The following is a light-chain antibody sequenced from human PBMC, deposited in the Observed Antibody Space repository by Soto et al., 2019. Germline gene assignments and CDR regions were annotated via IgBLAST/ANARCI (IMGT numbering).Light chain of an antibody. Sequence: EIVLTQSPATLSLSRGERATLSCRASQSVSSYLAWYQQKPGQAPRLLIYDASNRATGIPARFSGSGSGTDFTLTISSLEPEDLAVYYCQQRSNWPPITFGQGTRLEI. CDR3: QQRSNWPPIT. J-gene: IGKJ5*01. V-gene: IGKV3-11*01. CDR1: QSVSSY. CDR2: DAS.